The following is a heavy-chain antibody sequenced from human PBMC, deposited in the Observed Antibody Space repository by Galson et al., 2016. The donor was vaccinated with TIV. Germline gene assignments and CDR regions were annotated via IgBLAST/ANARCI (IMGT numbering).Heavy chain of an antibody. D-gene: IGHD2-8*02. CDR1: GDSISSSSYH. CDR3: ARPVRDPGGYRSFDY. V-gene: IGHV4-39*07. CDR2: IYDSGST. Sequence: LSLTCSVSGDSISSSSYHWGWIRQPPGKGLEWLGSIYDSGSTYYNPSLKSRVTISVDTSKNQFSLKLRSVTAADTAVYYCARPVRDPGGYRSFDYWGQGTQVSVSS. J-gene: IGHJ4*02.